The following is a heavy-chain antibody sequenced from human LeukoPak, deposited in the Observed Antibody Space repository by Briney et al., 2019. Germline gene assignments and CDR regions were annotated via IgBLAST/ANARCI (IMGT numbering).Heavy chain of an antibody. CDR1: GFTFDNYA. J-gene: IGHJ4*02. CDR3: ARGGSFSNF. D-gene: IGHD1-26*01. CDR2: INWRSDEI. V-gene: IGHV3-9*01. Sequence: PGRSLRLSCSASGFTFDNYAMHWVRQAPMKGLEWVASINWRSDEIGYADSVKGRFTISRDNAKNSLYLQMNSLRAEDTALYYCARGGSFSNFWGQGTLVIVSA.